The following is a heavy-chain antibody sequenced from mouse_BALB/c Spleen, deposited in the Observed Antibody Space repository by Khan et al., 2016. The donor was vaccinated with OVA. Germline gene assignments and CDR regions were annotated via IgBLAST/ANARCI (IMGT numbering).Heavy chain of an antibody. Sequence: EVELVESGGDLVQPGGSRKLSCAASGFTFSSYGMHWVRQAPEKGLEWVAYISGDSNTIYYADTVKGRFTISRDNPRNTPFLQMTSLMSEDTAMYYCATSYFYGYYFDYWGPGTTLTVSS. V-gene: IGHV5-17*02. CDR1: GFTFSSYG. CDR2: ISGDSNTI. J-gene: IGHJ2*01. CDR3: ATSYFYGYYFDY. D-gene: IGHD1-1*01.